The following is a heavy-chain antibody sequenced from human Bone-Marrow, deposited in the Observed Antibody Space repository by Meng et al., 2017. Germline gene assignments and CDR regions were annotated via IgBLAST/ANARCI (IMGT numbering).Heavy chain of an antibody. V-gene: IGHV1-46*01. CDR2: INSSGGST. Sequence: ASVKVSCKASGYTFTSYYMHWVRQAPGQGLEWMGIINSSGGSTSYAQKFQGRVTMTRDTSTSTVYMELSSLRSEDTAVYYCARRHRLNYYYYGMDVWGQGTTVTVSS. J-gene: IGHJ6*02. CDR1: GYTFTSYY. CDR3: ARRHRLNYYYYGMDV. D-gene: IGHD2-8*01.